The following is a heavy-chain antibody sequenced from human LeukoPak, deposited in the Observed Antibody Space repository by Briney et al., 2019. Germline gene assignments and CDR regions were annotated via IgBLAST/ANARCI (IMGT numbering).Heavy chain of an antibody. D-gene: IGHD6-13*01. V-gene: IGHV3-30-3*01. Sequence: GGSLRLSCAASGFTFSSYAMHWVRQAPGKGLEWVGYISYDGSTKNYADSVKGRFTISRDTSKNTLYLQMNSLRPEDTAVYYCARETGYGSSWPLHYWGQGTLVTVSS. CDR1: GFTFSSYA. CDR3: ARETGYGSSWPLHY. CDR2: ISYDGSTK. J-gene: IGHJ4*02.